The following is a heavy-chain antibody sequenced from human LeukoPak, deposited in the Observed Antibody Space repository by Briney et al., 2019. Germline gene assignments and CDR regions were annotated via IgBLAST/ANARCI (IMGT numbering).Heavy chain of an antibody. D-gene: IGHD3-22*01. Sequence: PSETLSLTCTVSGGSISSYYWSWIRQPPGKGLEWIGYIYYSGSTNYNPSLKSRVTISVDTSKNPFSLKLSSVTAADTAVYYCATYYYDSSGSPHFDYWGQGTLVTVSS. CDR3: ATYYYDSSGSPHFDY. CDR2: IYYSGST. J-gene: IGHJ4*02. CDR1: GGSISSYY. V-gene: IGHV4-59*01.